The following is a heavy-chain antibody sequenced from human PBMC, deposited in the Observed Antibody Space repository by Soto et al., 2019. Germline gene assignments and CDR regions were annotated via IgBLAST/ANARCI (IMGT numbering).Heavy chain of an antibody. CDR3: RVTGVSEVDY. CDR1: GYAITAYY. Sequence: QVQLVQSGTEVKKPGASVKVSCKASGYAITAYYIHWVRQAPGQGLEWMGWIDPRSGGAIYAQKFQDRVTMTRDTSISTVYMDLSGLRSDDTALYYCRVTGVSEVDYWGQGTLVTVSS. CDR2: IDPRSGGA. V-gene: IGHV1-2*02. J-gene: IGHJ4*02. D-gene: IGHD2-8*01.